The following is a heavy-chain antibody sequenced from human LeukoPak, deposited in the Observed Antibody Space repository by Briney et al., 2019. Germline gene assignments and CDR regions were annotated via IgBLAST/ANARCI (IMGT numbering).Heavy chain of an antibody. CDR3: ARRFYSNYNSFDY. D-gene: IGHD4-11*01. CDR2: IYPDDSDT. Sequence: GESLKISCKGSGYGFSTYWIGWVRQMPGKGVEWMGIIYPDDSDTRYSPSFQGQVTISADKSISTAYLQWSSLKASDTAMYYCARRFYSNYNSFDYWGQGTLVTVSS. J-gene: IGHJ4*02. CDR1: GYGFSTYW. V-gene: IGHV5-51*01.